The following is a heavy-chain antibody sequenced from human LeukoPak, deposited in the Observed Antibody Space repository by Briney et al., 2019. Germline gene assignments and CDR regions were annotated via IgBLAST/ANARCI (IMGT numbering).Heavy chain of an antibody. CDR1: GYTLTELS. CDR3: ATGTVYYDSSGYHRHDAFDI. J-gene: IGHJ3*02. Sequence: GASVKVSCKVSGYTLTELSMHWVRQAPGKGLEWMGGFDPEDGETIYAQKFQGRVTMTEDTSTDTAYMELSSLRSEDTAVYYCATGTVYYDSSGYHRHDAFDIWGQGTMVTVSS. V-gene: IGHV1-24*01. D-gene: IGHD3-22*01. CDR2: FDPEDGET.